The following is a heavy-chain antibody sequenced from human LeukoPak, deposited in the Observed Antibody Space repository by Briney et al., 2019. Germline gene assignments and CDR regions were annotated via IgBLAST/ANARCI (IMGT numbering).Heavy chain of an antibody. J-gene: IGHJ4*02. Sequence: PGGSLRLSCVASGFTFSSYGMHWVRQAPGKGLVWVSRINSDGSSTTYADSVKGRFTISRDNAENTLYLQMNSLRAEDTAMYYCARQYSYDSSGYYPWDYWGQGTLVTVSS. CDR2: INSDGSST. CDR3: ARQYSYDSSGYYPWDY. D-gene: IGHD3-22*01. CDR1: GFTFSSYG. V-gene: IGHV3-74*01.